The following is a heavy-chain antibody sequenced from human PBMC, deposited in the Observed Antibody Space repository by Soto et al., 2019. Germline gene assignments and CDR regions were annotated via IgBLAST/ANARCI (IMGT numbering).Heavy chain of an antibody. CDR2: IYYSGST. CDR3: ARQGLRYFDWLLNDY. Sequence: SETLSLTCTVSGGSISSSSYYWGWIRQPPGKGLEWIGSIYYSGSTYYNPSLKSRVTISVDTSKNQFSLKLSSVTAADTAVYYCARQGLRYFDWLLNDYWGQGTLVTVSS. D-gene: IGHD3-9*01. CDR1: GGSISSSSYY. V-gene: IGHV4-39*01. J-gene: IGHJ4*02.